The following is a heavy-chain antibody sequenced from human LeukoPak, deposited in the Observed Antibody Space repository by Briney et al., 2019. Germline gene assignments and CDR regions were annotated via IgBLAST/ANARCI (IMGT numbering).Heavy chain of an antibody. V-gene: IGHV3-30-3*01. CDR3: ARDHPPGGGNLLHGILDV. CDR2: ISYDGSNK. J-gene: IGHJ6*02. CDR1: GFTFSSYA. D-gene: IGHD4-23*01. Sequence: GGSLRLSCAASGFTFSSYAMHWVRQAPGKGLEWVAVISYDGSNKYYADSVKGRFTISRDNSKNTLYLQMNSLRAEDTAVYYCARDHPPGGGNLLHGILDVWGQGTTVTVSS.